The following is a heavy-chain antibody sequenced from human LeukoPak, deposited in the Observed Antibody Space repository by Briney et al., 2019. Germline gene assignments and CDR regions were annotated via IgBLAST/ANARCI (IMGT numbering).Heavy chain of an antibody. V-gene: IGHV3-53*01. D-gene: IGHD1-26*01. CDR1: GFTVSTNY. CDR2: IYSGGST. CDR3: ARDLRDSRGSYGSDY. J-gene: IGHJ4*02. Sequence: GGSLRLSCAASGFTVSTNYMSWVCQAPGKGLEWVSVIYSGGSTHYADSVKGRFTISRDNSKNTLYLQMNNLRPEDTAVYFCARDLRDSRGSYGSDYWGQGTLVTVSS.